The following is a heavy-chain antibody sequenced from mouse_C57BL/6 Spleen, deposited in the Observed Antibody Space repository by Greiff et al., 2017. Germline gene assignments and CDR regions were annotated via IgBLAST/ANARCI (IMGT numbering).Heavy chain of an antibody. V-gene: IGHV1-7*01. CDR3: ARKTDFDY. CDR2: INPSSGYT. Sequence: QVQLQQSGAELANPGASVKLSCKASGYTFTSYWMHWVKQRPGQGLEWIGYINPSSGYTKYNQKFKDKATWTADKSSSTAYMQLSSLTYEDSAVYYCARKTDFDYWGQGTTLTVSS. J-gene: IGHJ2*01. CDR1: GYTFTSYW.